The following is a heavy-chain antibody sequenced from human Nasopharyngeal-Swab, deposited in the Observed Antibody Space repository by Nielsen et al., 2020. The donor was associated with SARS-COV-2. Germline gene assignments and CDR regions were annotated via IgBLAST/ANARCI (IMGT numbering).Heavy chain of an antibody. V-gene: IGHV5-10-1*01. CDR2: IDPSDSYT. CDR3: ATTYYCDSSGYPLPYY. J-gene: IGHJ4*02. D-gene: IGHD3-22*01. Sequence: VRQMPGKGLEWMGRIDPSDSYTNYSPSFQGHVTISADKSISTAYLQWSSLKASDTAMYYCATTYYCDSSGYPLPYYWGQGTLVTVSS.